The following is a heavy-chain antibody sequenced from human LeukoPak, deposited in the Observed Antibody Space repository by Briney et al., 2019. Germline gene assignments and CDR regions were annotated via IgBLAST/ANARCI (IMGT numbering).Heavy chain of an antibody. D-gene: IGHD5-18*01. CDR3: ARIPRGYSYDGAFDI. Sequence: GGSLRLSCAASGFTFSDYYMSWIRQAPGKGLEWVSYISGSTTYTTYADSVKGRFTISRDNAKNSLYLQMNSLRGEDTAVYYCARIPRGYSYDGAFDIWGQGTMVTVSS. V-gene: IGHV3-11*06. CDR1: GFTFSDYY. J-gene: IGHJ3*02. CDR2: ISGSTTYT.